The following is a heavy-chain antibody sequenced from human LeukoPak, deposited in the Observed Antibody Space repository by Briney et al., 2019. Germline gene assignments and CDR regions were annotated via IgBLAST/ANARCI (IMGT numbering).Heavy chain of an antibody. J-gene: IGHJ4*02. CDR3: ARQEMATFLSPDY. Sequence: GESLQISCKGSGYSFTSYWIGWVRQMPGKGLEWMGIIYPGDSDTRYSPSFQGQVTISADKSISTAYLQWSSLKASDTAMYYCARQEMATFLSPDYWGQGTLVTVSS. CDR2: IYPGDSDT. D-gene: IGHD5-12*01. V-gene: IGHV5-51*01. CDR1: GYSFTSYW.